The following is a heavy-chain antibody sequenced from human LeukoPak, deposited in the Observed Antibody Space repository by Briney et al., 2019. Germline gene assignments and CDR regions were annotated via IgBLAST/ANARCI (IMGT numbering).Heavy chain of an antibody. V-gene: IGHV3-48*03. Sequence: PGGSLRLSCAASGFTFSSYDMNWIRQAPGKGLEWVSYIHSSGATIFYADSVKGRFTISRDSAKNSVYLGMNSLRAEDTALYYCARKLTGTTYFDWWGQGTLVAVSS. CDR3: ARKLTGTTYFDW. D-gene: IGHD1-1*01. J-gene: IGHJ4*02. CDR1: GFTFSSYD. CDR2: IHSSGATI.